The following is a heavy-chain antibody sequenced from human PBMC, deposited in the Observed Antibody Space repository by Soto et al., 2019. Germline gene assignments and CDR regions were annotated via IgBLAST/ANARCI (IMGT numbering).Heavy chain of an antibody. J-gene: IGHJ4*02. D-gene: IGHD1-26*01. CDR1: GFTFSNYA. CDR3: AKVPVGATGRFDY. V-gene: IGHV3-23*01. CDR2: ISGSGGST. Sequence: GGSLRLSCAGSGFTFSNYAMSWVRQAPGKGLAWVSAISGSGGSTYYADSVKGRFTISRDNSKNTLYLQMNSLRAEDTALYYCAKVPVGATGRFDYWGQGTMVTVYS.